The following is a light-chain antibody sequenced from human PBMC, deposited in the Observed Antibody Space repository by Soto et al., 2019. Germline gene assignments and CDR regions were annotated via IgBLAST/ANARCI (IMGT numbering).Light chain of an antibody. CDR3: QSYDSSLSGYV. V-gene: IGLV1-40*01. Sequence: QSVLTQPPSVSGAPGQRVTISCTGSSSNIGAGHDVHWYQQLPGTAPKLLIYYYSNRPSGVPDRFSGSKSGASASLAITGLQAEDEADYYCQSYDSSLSGYVFGTGTQLTVL. CDR1: SSNIGAGHD. J-gene: IGLJ1*01. CDR2: YYS.